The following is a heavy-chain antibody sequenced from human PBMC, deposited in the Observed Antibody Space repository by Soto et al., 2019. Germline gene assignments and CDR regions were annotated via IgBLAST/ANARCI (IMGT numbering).Heavy chain of an antibody. D-gene: IGHD2-2*01. V-gene: IGHV4-30-4*01. Sequence: LSLTCTVSGGSISSGDYYWSWIRQPPGKGLEWIGYIYYSGSTYYNPSLKSRVTISVDTSKNQFSLKLSSVTAADTAVYYCASHCSSTSCYYYGMDVWGQGTTVTVSS. J-gene: IGHJ6*02. CDR3: ASHCSSTSCYYYGMDV. CDR1: GGSISSGDYY. CDR2: IYYSGST.